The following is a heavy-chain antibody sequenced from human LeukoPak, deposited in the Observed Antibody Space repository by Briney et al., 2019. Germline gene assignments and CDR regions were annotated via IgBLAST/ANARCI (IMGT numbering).Heavy chain of an antibody. CDR2: INPNSGGT. CDR1: GYTFTGYY. D-gene: IGHD3-3*01. V-gene: IGHV1-2*02. Sequence: ASVKVSCTASGYTFTGYYMHWVRQAPGQGLEWMGWINPNSGGTNYAQKFQGRVTMTRDTSISTAYMELSRLRSDDTAVYYCASARDFWSGYFDYWGQGTLVTVSS. J-gene: IGHJ4*02. CDR3: ASARDFWSGYFDY.